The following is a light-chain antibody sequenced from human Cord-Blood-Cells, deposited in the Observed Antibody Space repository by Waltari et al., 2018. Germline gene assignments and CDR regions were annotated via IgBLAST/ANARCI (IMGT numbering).Light chain of an antibody. CDR3: SSYTSSSTWV. V-gene: IGLV2-14*03. CDR2: DVS. Sequence: QSALTQPASVSGSPGQSITISCTGTSSDVGGYNYVSWYQHHPAKAPKLMIYDVSNRPSGVSNRFSGSKSGNTASLPISGLQAEDEADYYCSSYTSSSTWVFGGGTKLTVL. CDR1: SSDVGGYNY. J-gene: IGLJ3*02.